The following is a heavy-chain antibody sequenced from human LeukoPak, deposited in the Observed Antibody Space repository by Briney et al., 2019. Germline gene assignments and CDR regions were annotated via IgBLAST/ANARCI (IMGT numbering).Heavy chain of an antibody. Sequence: GGSLRLSCATSGFTFSSYDMSWVRQAPAKGLEWVSAISGSGGTYYADSVKGRFTISRDNSKNTLYLQMNSLRAEDTAVYYCARGGTTFEHWGQGTLVTVSS. CDR2: ISGSGGT. D-gene: IGHD1-1*01. J-gene: IGHJ4*02. CDR3: ARGGTTFEH. CDR1: GFTFSSYD. V-gene: IGHV3-23*01.